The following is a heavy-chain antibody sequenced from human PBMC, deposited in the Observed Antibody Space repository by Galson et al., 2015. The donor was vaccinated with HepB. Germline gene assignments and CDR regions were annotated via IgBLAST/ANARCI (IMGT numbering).Heavy chain of an antibody. Sequence: SLRLSCAASGFSLSSNYINWVRQAPGKGLEGVAYSSSSGSTIHYADSVRGRFTISRDNAKISLYLQMNSLRAEDTAVYYCARGRSGYYVAYRGQGTLVTVPS. CDR3: ARGRSGYYVAY. J-gene: IGHJ4*02. V-gene: IGHV3-48*01. D-gene: IGHD3-22*01. CDR1: GFSLSSNY. CDR2: SSSSGSTI.